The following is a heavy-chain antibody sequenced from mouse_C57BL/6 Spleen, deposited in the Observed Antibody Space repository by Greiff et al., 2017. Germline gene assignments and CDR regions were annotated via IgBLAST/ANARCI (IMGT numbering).Heavy chain of an antibody. CDR2: IYPSDSET. CDR3: AREIYYVNYGYYAMDY. V-gene: IGHV1-61*01. J-gene: IGHJ4*01. Sequence: QVQLQQPGAELVRPGSSVKLSCKASGYTFTSYWMDWVKQRPGQGLEWIGNIYPSDSETHYNQKFKDKATLTVDKSSSTAYMQLSSLTSEDSAVYYCAREIYYVNYGYYAMDYWGQGTSVTVSS. D-gene: IGHD2-1*01. CDR1: GYTFTSYW.